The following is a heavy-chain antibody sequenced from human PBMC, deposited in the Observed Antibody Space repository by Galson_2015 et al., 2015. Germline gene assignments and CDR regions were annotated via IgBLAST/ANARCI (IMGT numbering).Heavy chain of an antibody. D-gene: IGHD6-13*01. Sequence: SLRLSCAASGFTFSSYSMNWVRQAPGKGLEWVSSISSSSSYIYYADSVKGRFTISRDNAKNSLYLQMNSLRAEDTAVYYCASGKKRAAGTVYWGQGTLVTVSS. V-gene: IGHV3-21*01. J-gene: IGHJ4*02. CDR3: ASGKKRAAGTVY. CDR1: GFTFSSYS. CDR2: ISSSSSYI.